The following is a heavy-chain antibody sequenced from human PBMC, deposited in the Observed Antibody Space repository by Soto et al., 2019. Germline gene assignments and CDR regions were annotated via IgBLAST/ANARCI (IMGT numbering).Heavy chain of an antibody. D-gene: IGHD4-4*01. Sequence: PGESLKISCQASGYTFTNYWIAWVRHMPGRGLEWMGLIFPRDSDTRYNSSFEGQVTISTDRSIATAYLQWTSLKASDTATYFCARLGSLLQPIDYWGQGTTGTVSS. CDR2: IFPRDSDT. CDR1: GYTFTNYW. J-gene: IGHJ4*02. CDR3: ARLGSLLQPIDY. V-gene: IGHV5-51*01.